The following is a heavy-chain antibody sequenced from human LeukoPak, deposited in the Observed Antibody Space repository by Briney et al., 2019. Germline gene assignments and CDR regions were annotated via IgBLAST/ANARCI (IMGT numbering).Heavy chain of an antibody. CDR3: ARELMVRGVNP. J-gene: IGHJ4*02. D-gene: IGHD3-10*01. Sequence: GGSLRLSCAASGFIFSSYTVHWVRQAPGKGLEWVAVISYDGSNKYYADSVKGRFTISRDNSKNTLYLQMNSLRAEDTAVYYCARELMVRGVNPWGQGTLVTVSS. CDR2: ISYDGSNK. CDR1: GFIFSSYT. V-gene: IGHV3-30-3*01.